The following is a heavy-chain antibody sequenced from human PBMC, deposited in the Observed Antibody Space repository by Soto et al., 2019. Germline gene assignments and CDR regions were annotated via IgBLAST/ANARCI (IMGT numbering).Heavy chain of an antibody. J-gene: IGHJ4*02. CDR2: ISGSGSST. CDR3: AKAGQLERVKTYFDY. D-gene: IGHD1-1*01. V-gene: IGHV3-23*01. CDR1: GFTFSSYA. Sequence: GGSLRLSCAASGFTFSSYAMSWVRQAPGKGLEWVSAISGSGSSTYYADSVKGRFTISRDNSKNTLYLQMNSLRAEDTAVYYCAKAGQLERVKTYFDYWGQGTLVTVSS.